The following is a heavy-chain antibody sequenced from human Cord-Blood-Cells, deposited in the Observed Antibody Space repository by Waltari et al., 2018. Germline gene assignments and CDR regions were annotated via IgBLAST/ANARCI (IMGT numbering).Heavy chain of an antibody. V-gene: IGHV4-34*01. Sequence: QVQLQQWGAGLLKPSETLSLTCPVYGGSSSSYHWTWFRQPPGKGLEWIREINHSGSTNYNPSLKSRVTISVDTSKNQFSMKLSSVTAADTAVYYCARGGEDLRYFDLWGRGTLVTVSS. CDR1: GGSSSSYH. D-gene: IGHD3-10*01. J-gene: IGHJ2*01. CDR3: ARGGEDLRYFDL. CDR2: INHSGST.